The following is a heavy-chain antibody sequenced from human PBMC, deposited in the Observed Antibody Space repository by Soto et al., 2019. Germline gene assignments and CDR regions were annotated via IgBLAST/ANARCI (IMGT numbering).Heavy chain of an antibody. J-gene: IGHJ4*02. CDR2: MGGSGAST. CDR3: AREGYPFDY. V-gene: IGHV3-23*01. Sequence: GGSLRLSCAASGFTFSSYAMSWVRQAPGKGLEWVSAMGGSGASTYYADSVKGRFTISIDNSKNTLYLQMNSLRDEDTAVYYCAREGYPFDYWGQGTLVTVSS. CDR1: GFTFSSYA. D-gene: IGHD5-12*01.